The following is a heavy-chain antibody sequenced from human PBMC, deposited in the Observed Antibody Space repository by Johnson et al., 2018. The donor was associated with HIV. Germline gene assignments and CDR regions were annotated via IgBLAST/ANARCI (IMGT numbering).Heavy chain of an antibody. CDR3: AKGTHYSDSSGYWSNDAFDI. CDR1: GFTFSSYA. CDR2: ISGSGGST. J-gene: IGHJ3*02. Sequence: VQLVESGGGLVQPGGSLRLSCAASGFTFSSYAMSWVRQAPGKGLEWVSAISGSGGSTYYADSVKGRFTISRDNSKNTLHLQMNSLRAEDTAVYYCAKGTHYSDSSGYWSNDAFDIWGQGTMVTVSS. V-gene: IGHV3-23*04. D-gene: IGHD3-22*01.